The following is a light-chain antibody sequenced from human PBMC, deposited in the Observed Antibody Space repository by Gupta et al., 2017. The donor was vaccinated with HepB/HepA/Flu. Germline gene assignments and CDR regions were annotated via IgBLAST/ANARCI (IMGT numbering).Light chain of an antibody. Sequence: QSALTQPASVSGSPGQSITISCTGTSSDVGRYNYVSWYQQHPGKAPKLIIYDVSHRPSGVSNRFSGSKSGNTASLTISGLQPEDEAEYSCSSYTTSSSVVFGGGTELT. CDR1: SSDVGRYNY. J-gene: IGLJ2*01. V-gene: IGLV2-14*01. CDR3: SSYTTSSSVV. CDR2: DVS.